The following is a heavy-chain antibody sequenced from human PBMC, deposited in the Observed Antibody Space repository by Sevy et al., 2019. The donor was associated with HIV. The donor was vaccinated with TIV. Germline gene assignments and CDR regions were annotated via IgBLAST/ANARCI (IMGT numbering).Heavy chain of an antibody. CDR1: EFNFGIYW. CDR2: IKQDGSQR. CDR3: ASQAPYFDN. D-gene: IGHD6-6*01. Sequence: GGSLRLSCAASEFNFGIYWMSWVRQAPVKGLEYVANIKQDGSQRNYVDSVRGRFTISRDNAENSLFLEMNSLRDEDTGVYYCASQAPYFDNWGPGTQVTVSS. V-gene: IGHV3-7*01. J-gene: IGHJ4*02.